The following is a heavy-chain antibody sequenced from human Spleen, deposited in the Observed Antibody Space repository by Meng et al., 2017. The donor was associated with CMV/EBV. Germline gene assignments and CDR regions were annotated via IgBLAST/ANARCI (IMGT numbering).Heavy chain of an antibody. D-gene: IGHD1-26*01. Sequence: GGSLRLSCAASGFTFSSYAMHWVRQAPGKGLEWVAVISYDGSNKYYADSVKGRFTISRDNSKNTLYLQMNSLRAEDTAVYYCAKDSGSPEYYFDYWGQGTLVTVSS. CDR2: ISYDGSNK. V-gene: IGHV3-30-3*02. J-gene: IGHJ4*02. CDR1: GFTFSSYA. CDR3: AKDSGSPEYYFDY.